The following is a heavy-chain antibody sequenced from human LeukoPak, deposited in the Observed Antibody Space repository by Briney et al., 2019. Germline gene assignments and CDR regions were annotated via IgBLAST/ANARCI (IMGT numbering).Heavy chain of an antibody. D-gene: IGHD3-10*01. Sequence: ASVKVSCKTSGYTFTNYGITWVRQAPGHGLEWMGWISAYNGNTDYAQKFRDRVTMTTDTSTRTAFMELRSLRADNTAVYYCAREDVRYFDFWGQGTLVTVSS. V-gene: IGHV1-18*01. CDR2: ISAYNGNT. CDR1: GYTFTNYG. J-gene: IGHJ4*02. CDR3: AREDVRYFDF.